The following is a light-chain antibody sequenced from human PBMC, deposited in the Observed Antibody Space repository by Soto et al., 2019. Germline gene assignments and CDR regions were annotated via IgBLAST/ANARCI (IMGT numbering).Light chain of an antibody. Sequence: QSALTQPASVSGSPGQSIAISCTGTSSDVGYYNYVSWYQQHPGKAPKVMIYDVNNRPSGVSDRFSGSKSGNTASLTISVLQAEDEADYYCSSYTSSSTYVFGTGTKVTVL. J-gene: IGLJ1*01. CDR3: SSYTSSSTYV. V-gene: IGLV2-14*01. CDR1: SSDVGYYNY. CDR2: DVN.